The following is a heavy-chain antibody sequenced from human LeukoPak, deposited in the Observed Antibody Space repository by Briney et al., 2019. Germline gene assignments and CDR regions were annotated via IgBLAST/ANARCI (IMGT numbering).Heavy chain of an antibody. CDR1: EYTFTGYY. D-gene: IGHD6-19*01. Sequence: ASVKVSCKASEYTFTGYYMHWVRQAPGQGLEWMGWINPNTGDTNYAQKFQGRVTMTRDTSISTAYMELSRLRSDDTAVYYCARDSIFGLVLAYWGQGTLVTVSS. CDR2: INPNTGDT. V-gene: IGHV1-2*02. J-gene: IGHJ4*02. CDR3: ARDSIFGLVLAY.